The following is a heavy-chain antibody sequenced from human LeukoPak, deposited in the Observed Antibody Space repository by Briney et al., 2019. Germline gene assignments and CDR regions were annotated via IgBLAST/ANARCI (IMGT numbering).Heavy chain of an antibody. V-gene: IGHV4-59*01. CDR3: ARGGYYGSGNNFRFDP. J-gene: IGHJ5*02. CDR2: ILYSGST. CDR1: GGSISSYY. D-gene: IGHD3-10*01. Sequence: PSETLFLTCTVPGGSISSYYWSWIRQPPGKGLEWIGSILYSGSTNYKPSLKSRVTISGDTSKNQFSLKLSSVTAADTAVYYCARGGYYGSGNNFRFDPWGQGTLVTVSS.